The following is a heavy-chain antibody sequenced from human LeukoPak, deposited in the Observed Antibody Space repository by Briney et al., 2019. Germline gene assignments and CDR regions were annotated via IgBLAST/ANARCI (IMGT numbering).Heavy chain of an antibody. D-gene: IGHD5-24*01. Sequence: PGGSLRLSCAASGFTFSSYGMHWVRQAPGKGLEWVSSISTSSSYIYYVDSVKGRFTISRDNARNSLYLQMNSLRAEDTAVYYCARDRWLQSQRYFDYWGQGMLVTVSS. CDR2: ISTSSSYI. CDR1: GFTFSSYG. J-gene: IGHJ4*02. CDR3: ARDRWLQSQRYFDY. V-gene: IGHV3-21*01.